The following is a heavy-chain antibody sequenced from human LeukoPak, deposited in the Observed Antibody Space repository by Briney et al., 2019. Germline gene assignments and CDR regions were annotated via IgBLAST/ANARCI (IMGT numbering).Heavy chain of an antibody. CDR2: INSDGTTT. D-gene: IGHD3-16*01. CDR1: GFTFSSYW. V-gene: IGHV3-74*01. Sequence: GGSLRLSCAVSGFTFSSYWVHWVRQAPGKGLVRVSRINSDGTTTDYADSVKGRFTISRDNAKNTLYLQMNSLRAEDTAVYYCATRGRSYVFDFWGQGTLVTVSS. J-gene: IGHJ4*02. CDR3: ATRGRSYVFDF.